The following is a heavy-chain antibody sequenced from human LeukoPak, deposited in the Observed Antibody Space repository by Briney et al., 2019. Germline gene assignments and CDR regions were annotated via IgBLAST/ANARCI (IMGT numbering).Heavy chain of an antibody. Sequence: GGSLTLSCAASGFTFSSYAMHWVRQAPGKGLEWVAVISYDGSNKYYADSVKGRFTISRDNSKNTLYLQMNSLRAEDTAVYYCAREGNYYDSSGSFDVWGQGTLVTVSS. J-gene: IGHJ4*02. CDR1: GFTFSSYA. CDR3: AREGNYYDSSGSFDV. CDR2: ISYDGSNK. V-gene: IGHV3-30*01. D-gene: IGHD3-22*01.